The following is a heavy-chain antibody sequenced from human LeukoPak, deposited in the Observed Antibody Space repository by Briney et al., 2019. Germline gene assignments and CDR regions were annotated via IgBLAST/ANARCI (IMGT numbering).Heavy chain of an antibody. CDR3: ASGAGSYRTPYYYMDV. Sequence: PGGSLRPSCAASGFTLSSNSMRSVPDTPGKRLEWVSVIYSGGSTYYAYSVKGRFTISRYNSNNTLYLQMNSLRAEDRAVYYCASGAGSYRTPYYYMDVWGKGTTVTVSS. V-gene: IGHV3-53*01. CDR2: IYSGGST. CDR1: GFTLSSNS. J-gene: IGHJ6*03. D-gene: IGHD3-10*01.